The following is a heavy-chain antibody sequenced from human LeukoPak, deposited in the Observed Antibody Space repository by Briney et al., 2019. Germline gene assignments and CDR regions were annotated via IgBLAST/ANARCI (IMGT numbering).Heavy chain of an antibody. CDR2: IYYSGST. J-gene: IGHJ4*02. V-gene: IGHV4-31*03. CDR1: GGSISSGGYY. Sequence: SETLSLTCTVSGGSISSGGYYWSWIRQHPGKGLEWIGYIYYSGSTYYNPSLKSRVTISIDTSKNQFSLRLRSVTAADTAVYYCARLDKWELNEGGFDSWGQGTLVTVSS. CDR3: ARLDKWELNEGGFDS. D-gene: IGHD1-26*01.